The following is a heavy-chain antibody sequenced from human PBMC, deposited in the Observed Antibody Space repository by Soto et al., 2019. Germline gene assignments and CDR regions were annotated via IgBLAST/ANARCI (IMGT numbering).Heavy chain of an antibody. CDR1: GGSISSSSYY. CDR2: IYYSGST. CDR3: ASFYDFWSGYFSAGRPYYYYYYMDV. Sequence: SETLSLTCTVSGGSISSSSYYWGWIRQPPGKGLEWIGSIYYSGSTYYNPSLKSRVTISVDTSKNQFSLKLSSVTAADTAVYYCASFYDFWSGYFSAGRPYYYYYYMDVWGKGTTVTVSS. J-gene: IGHJ6*03. V-gene: IGHV4-39*01. D-gene: IGHD3-3*01.